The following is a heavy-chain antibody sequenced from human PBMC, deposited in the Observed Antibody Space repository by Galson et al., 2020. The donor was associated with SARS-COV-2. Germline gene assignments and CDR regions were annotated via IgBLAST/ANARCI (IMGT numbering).Heavy chain of an antibody. J-gene: IGHJ3*01. CDR3: SRFWGGFDF. Sequence: SQTLSLTCTVSGGSISSSSYYWGWIRQPPGKGLEWIGSIYYSGSTYYNPSLKCRLTISIDRSKNQFSLKLSSVTAADTAVYYCSRFWGGFDFWGQGTMVSVSS. D-gene: IGHD7-27*01. V-gene: IGHV4-39*07. CDR1: GGSISSSSYY. CDR2: IYYSGST.